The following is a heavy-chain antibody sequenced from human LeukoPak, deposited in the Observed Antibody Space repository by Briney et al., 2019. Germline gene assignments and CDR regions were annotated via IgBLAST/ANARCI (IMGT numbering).Heavy chain of an antibody. CDR2: ISVYNGDT. CDR3: ARSTGVEGGAIGY. V-gene: IGHV1-18*04. Sequence: ASVKVSCKASGYTFVSYGITWVRQAPGQGLEWMGWISVYNGDTKYAQNLQGRVTMTRDTSISTAYMELSRLRSDDTAVYYCARSTGVEGGAIGYWGQGTLVTVSS. J-gene: IGHJ4*02. D-gene: IGHD3-16*01. CDR1: GYTFVSYG.